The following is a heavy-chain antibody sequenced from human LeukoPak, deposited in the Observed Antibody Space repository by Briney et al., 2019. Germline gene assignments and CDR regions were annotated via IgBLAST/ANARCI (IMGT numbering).Heavy chain of an antibody. J-gene: IGHJ5*02. Sequence: SEKVSCKASRYTFTSYGISCVRQVPGQGLERMGWISAYNGNTNYAQKPRGRVTMATDTSTSTAYMKLRSLRSDDTAVYYCARDRVLLWFGELRRRNNWFDPWGQGTLVTVSS. V-gene: IGHV1-18*01. CDR2: ISAYNGNT. CDR1: RYTFTSYG. D-gene: IGHD3-10*01. CDR3: ARDRVLLWFGELRRRNNWFDP.